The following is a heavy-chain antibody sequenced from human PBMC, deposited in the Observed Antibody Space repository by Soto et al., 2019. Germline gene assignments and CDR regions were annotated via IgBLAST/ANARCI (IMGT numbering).Heavy chain of an antibody. CDR2: IYYDGSYE. D-gene: IGHD3-22*01. V-gene: IGHV3-33*06. J-gene: IGHJ4*02. CDR1: GVIFSNYG. Sequence: GGSLRLSCAASGVIFSNYGMHWVRQAPGKGLEWVALIYYDGSYENYADSVKGRFTISRDNSKSTLWLQMNSLRVEDTAVYYCAKSGGGGYDSNNDYSGGLLMGPSWGQGT. CDR3: AKSGGGGYDSNNDYSGGLLMGPS.